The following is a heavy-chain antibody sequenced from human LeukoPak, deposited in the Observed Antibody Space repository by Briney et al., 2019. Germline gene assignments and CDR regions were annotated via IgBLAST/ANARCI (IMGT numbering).Heavy chain of an antibody. Sequence: GGSLRLSCAASGFTFSSYWMSWVRQAPGKGLEWVANIKQDGSEKYYVDSVKGRFTISRDNAKNSLYLQMSSLRAEDTAVYYCARLDHDYGDSGWFDPWGQGTLVTVSS. CDR3: ARLDHDYGDSGWFDP. CDR1: GFTFSSYW. CDR2: IKQDGSEK. J-gene: IGHJ5*02. V-gene: IGHV3-7*01. D-gene: IGHD4-17*01.